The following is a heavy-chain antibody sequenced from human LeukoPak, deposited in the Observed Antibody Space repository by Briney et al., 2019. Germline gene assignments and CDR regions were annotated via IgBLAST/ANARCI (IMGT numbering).Heavy chain of an antibody. V-gene: IGHV5-51*01. J-gene: IGHJ4*02. D-gene: IGHD3-10*01. Sequence: GESLKISCKGSGYSFTSYWIGWVRQMPGKGLEWMGILYPGDSDTRYSPSFQGQVTISADKSISTAYLQWSSLKASDTAMYYCARGVMVRGVIITTYFDYWGQGTLVTVSS. CDR1: GYSFTSYW. CDR2: LYPGDSDT. CDR3: ARGVMVRGVIITTYFDY.